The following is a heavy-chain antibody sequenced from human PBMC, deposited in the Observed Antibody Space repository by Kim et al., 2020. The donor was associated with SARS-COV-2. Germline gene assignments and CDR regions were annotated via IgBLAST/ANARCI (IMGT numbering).Heavy chain of an antibody. CDR1: GYTFTSYA. CDR2: INTNTGNP. CDR3: ARGEYTYYYDSSGYFWFDP. Sequence: ASVKVSCKASGYTFTSYAMNWVRQAPGQGLEWMGWINTNTGNPTYAQGFTGRFVFSLDTSVSTAYLQISSLKAEDTAVYYCARGEYTYYYDSSGYFWFDPWGPGTLVTVSS. V-gene: IGHV7-4-1*02. D-gene: IGHD3-22*01. J-gene: IGHJ5*02.